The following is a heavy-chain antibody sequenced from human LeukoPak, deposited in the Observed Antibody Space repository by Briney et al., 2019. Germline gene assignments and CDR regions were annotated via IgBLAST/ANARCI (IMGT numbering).Heavy chain of an antibody. V-gene: IGHV3-48*03. CDR1: GFTFSSYE. D-gene: IGHD4/OR15-4a*01. J-gene: IGHJ1*01. Sequence: QPGGSLRLSCAASGFTFSSYEMNWVRQAPGKGLEWVSYISSSGSNIKYADSVKGRFTISRDNTKNSLYLQMNSLRAEDTALYYCARDRGADYLYFQHWGQGTLVTVSS. CDR3: ARDRGADYLYFQH. CDR2: ISSSGSNI.